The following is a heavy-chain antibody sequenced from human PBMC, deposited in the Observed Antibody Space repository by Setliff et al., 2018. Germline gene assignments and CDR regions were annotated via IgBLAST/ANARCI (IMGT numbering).Heavy chain of an antibody. CDR1: GFTFSRYS. D-gene: IGHD2-15*01. CDR2: ISASSSTI. CDR3: ARDLDGGNGQDL. J-gene: IGHJ5*02. V-gene: IGHV3-48*01. Sequence: PGGSLRLSCAASGFTFSRYSMNWVRQGPGKGLEWVSYISASSSTIYYSGSVKGRFTIARDNAKNSLFLQMNGLRADDTAVYYCARDLDGGNGQDLWGRGTLVTVSS.